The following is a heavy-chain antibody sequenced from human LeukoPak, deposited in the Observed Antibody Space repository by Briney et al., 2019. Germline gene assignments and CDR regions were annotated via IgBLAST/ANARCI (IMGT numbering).Heavy chain of an antibody. V-gene: IGHV5-51*01. CDR3: ARLDEGFYYDGTGYNF. J-gene: IGHJ4*02. CDR1: GYRFTNYR. Sequence: PGESLKISCKGSGYRFTNYRIGWVRQMPGKGLEWMGIIYPGDSETTYSPSFQGQVTISADKSINTAYLQWSTLKAPDTAMYYCARLDEGFYYDGTGYNFWGQGTLVTVST. D-gene: IGHD3-22*01. CDR2: IYPGDSET.